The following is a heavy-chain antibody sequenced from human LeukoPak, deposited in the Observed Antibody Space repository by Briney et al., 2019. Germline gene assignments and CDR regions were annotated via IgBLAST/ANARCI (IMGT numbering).Heavy chain of an antibody. D-gene: IGHD2-15*01. J-gene: IGHJ4*02. Sequence: ASVKVSCKASGYTFTSYDINWVRQATGQGLEWMGWMNPNSGNTGYAQKFQGRVTMTRNTSISTAYMELSSLRSEDTAVYYCARDTPGYCSGGSCPRAFDYWGQGTLVTVSS. CDR2: MNPNSGNT. CDR3: ARDTPGYCSGGSCPRAFDY. CDR1: GYTFTSYD. V-gene: IGHV1-8*01.